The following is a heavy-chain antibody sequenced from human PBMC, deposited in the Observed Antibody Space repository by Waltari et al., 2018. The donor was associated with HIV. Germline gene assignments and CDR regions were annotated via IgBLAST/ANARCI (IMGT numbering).Heavy chain of an antibody. CDR1: GYAIRSGFS. Sequence: QVQLQESGPGLVMPSETLSLNCTVSGYAIRSGFSWAWLRRPRGKGLEWIGSMFHSGSTYYNPSLKSRVTMSIDVTKNRISLNLKSVTATDTALYYCARAQENSGGLAFQLWGLGTLVTVSS. J-gene: IGHJ1*01. V-gene: IGHV4-38-2*02. CDR2: MFHSGST. CDR3: ARAQENSGGLAFQL. D-gene: IGHD2-15*01.